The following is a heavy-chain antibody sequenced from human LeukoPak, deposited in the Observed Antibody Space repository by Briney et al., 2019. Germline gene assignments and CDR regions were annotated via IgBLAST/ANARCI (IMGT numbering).Heavy chain of an antibody. J-gene: IGHJ4*02. CDR2: ISIYNGLT. Sequence: ASVKVSCKASGYTFTNSGVGWVRQAPGQGLEWMGWISIYNGLTTYAQRLQGRLTVTTDTSTSTAYVELRSLTSDDTAVYYCARGERDYDSNGYSVTYDYWGQGTLVTVSS. CDR3: ARGERDYDSNGYSVTYDY. CDR1: GYTFTNSG. D-gene: IGHD3-22*01. V-gene: IGHV1-18*01.